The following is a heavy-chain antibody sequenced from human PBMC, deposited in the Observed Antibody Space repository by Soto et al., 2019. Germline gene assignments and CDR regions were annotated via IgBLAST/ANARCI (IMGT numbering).Heavy chain of an antibody. CDR1: GYTFTANY. Sequence: ASVKVSCKDSGYTFTANYMHWVRQAPGQGLEWMGWINPNSGGTNYAQKFQGRVTMTRDTSISTAYMELSRLRSDDTAVYYCAREGGVRAFDIWGQGTMVTVSS. J-gene: IGHJ3*02. V-gene: IGHV1-2*02. CDR3: AREGGVRAFDI. CDR2: INPNSGGT. D-gene: IGHD1-26*01.